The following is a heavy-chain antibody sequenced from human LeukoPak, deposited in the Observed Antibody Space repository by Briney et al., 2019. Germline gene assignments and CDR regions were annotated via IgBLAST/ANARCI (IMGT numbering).Heavy chain of an antibody. V-gene: IGHV1-2*02. D-gene: IGHD3-3*01. J-gene: IGHJ5*02. CDR3: ARDGDFWSGYYHL. CDR1: EYTFTGYY. CDR2: INPNSGGT. Sequence: ASVKVSCKASEYTFTGYYMHWVRQAPGQGLEWMGWINPNSGGTNYAQKFQGRVTMTRDTSISTAYMELSRLRSDDTAVYYCARDGDFWSGYYHLWGQGTLVTVSS.